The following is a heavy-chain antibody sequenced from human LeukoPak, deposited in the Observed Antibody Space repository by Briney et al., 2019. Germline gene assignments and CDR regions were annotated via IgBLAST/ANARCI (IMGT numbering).Heavy chain of an antibody. Sequence: SQTLSLTCAVSGGSISSGGYSWSWLRQPPGKGLEWIGYIYHSGSTYYNPSLKSRVTISVDRSKNQFSLKLSSVAAADTAVYYCARSAVTTYSSGWYYFDYWGQGTLVTVSS. CDR2: IYHSGST. J-gene: IGHJ4*02. D-gene: IGHD6-19*01. CDR3: ARSAVTTYSSGWYYFDY. CDR1: GGSISSGGYS. V-gene: IGHV4-30-2*01.